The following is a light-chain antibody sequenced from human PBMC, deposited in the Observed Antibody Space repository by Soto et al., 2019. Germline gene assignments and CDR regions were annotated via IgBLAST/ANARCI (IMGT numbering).Light chain of an antibody. V-gene: IGLV2-8*01. CDR2: EVS. CDR1: SSDVGGYNY. CDR3: ISYAGSNNLYV. J-gene: IGLJ1*01. Sequence: QSVLTQPPSASGAAGQAVAISCTGTSSDVGGYNYVSWYQQHPGKAPKLMIYEVSKRPSGVPDRFSGSKSGNTASLTVSGLQAEDEADYYCISYAGSNNLYVFGTGTKVTVL.